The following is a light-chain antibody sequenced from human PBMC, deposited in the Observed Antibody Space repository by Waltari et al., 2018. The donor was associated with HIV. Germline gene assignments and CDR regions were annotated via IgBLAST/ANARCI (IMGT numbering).Light chain of an antibody. CDR3: AAWADSLSAVV. V-gene: IGLV1-47*01. CDR1: SSNIGSYY. Sequence: QSVLTQPPSASGTPGQRVTISCSGSSSNIGSYYVYWYQKLPGTAPKRVLYRNNQRSSGVSDRFSGSKSGTSASLAISGLRSEDEADYYCAAWADSLSAVVFGGGTKLTVL. J-gene: IGLJ2*01. CDR2: RNN.